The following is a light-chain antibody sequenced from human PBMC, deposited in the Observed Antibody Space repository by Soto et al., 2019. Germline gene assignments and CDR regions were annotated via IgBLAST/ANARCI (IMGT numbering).Light chain of an antibody. Sequence: QSALTQPRSVSGSPGQSATISCTGTSSDVGGYNYVSWYQQYPGKAPKLMIYDVNKRPSGVPHRFSGSKSGNTASLTISGLQAEDEADYYCCSYAGSNTLIFGGGTKLTVL. V-gene: IGLV2-11*01. J-gene: IGLJ2*01. CDR3: CSYAGSNTLI. CDR1: SSDVGGYNY. CDR2: DVN.